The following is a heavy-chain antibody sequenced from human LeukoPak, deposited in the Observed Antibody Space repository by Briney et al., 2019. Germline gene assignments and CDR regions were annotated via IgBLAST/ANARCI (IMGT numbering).Heavy chain of an antibody. CDR2: IYYSGST. CDR3: ASFGRRGTTRFSGDY. CDR1: GGSVNSYY. Sequence: SETLSLTCTVSGGSVNSYYWSWIRQPPGKGLEWIGYIYYSGSTNYNPSLKSRVTISIDTSKNQFSLKLTSVTAADTAVYYCASFGRRGTTRFSGDYWGQGTLVTVSS. D-gene: IGHD3-10*01. V-gene: IGHV4-59*02. J-gene: IGHJ4*02.